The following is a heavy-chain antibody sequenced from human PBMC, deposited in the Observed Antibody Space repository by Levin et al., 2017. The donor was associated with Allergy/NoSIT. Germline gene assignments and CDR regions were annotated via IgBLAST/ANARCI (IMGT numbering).Heavy chain of an antibody. CDR2: IHDNGRT. CDR3: ARSIRGGNPDYVWGAFRLPDY. V-gene: IGHV4-59*01. CDR1: GGSMSRYY. Sequence: SQTLSLTCTVSGGSMSRYYWSWIRQPPGMPLEWIGHIHDNGRTNYNPSLKSRVAMSVDTSKNQFSLKMSSVTAADTAGYYCARSIRGGNPDYVWGAFRLPDYWGQGTLITVSS. D-gene: IGHD3-16*02. J-gene: IGHJ4*02.